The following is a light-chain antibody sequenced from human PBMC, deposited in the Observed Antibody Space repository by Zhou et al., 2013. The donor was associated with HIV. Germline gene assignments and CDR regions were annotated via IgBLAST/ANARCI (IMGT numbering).Light chain of an antibody. CDR2: GAS. CDR1: QTVPSNY. Sequence: EIVLTQSPGTLSLSPGERATLSCRASQTVPSNYLAWYQQKPGQAPRLLIYGASNRATGIPARFSGSGSGTDFTLTISSLEPEDFAVYYCQQRSNWLTFGGGTKVEIK. V-gene: IGKV3-11*01. J-gene: IGKJ4*01. CDR3: QQRSNWLT.